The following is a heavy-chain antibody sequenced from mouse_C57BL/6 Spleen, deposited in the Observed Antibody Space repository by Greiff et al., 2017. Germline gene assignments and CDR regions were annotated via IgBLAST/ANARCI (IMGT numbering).Heavy chain of an antibody. CDR2: IYPGDGDT. D-gene: IGHD1-1*01. Sequence: QVQLKESGAELVKPGASVKISCKASGYAFSSYWMNWVKQRPGKGLEGIGQIYPGDGDTNYNGKFKGKATLTADKSSSTAYMQLSSLTSEDSAVYFCARGSTVVAPFAYWGQGTLVTVSA. CDR1: GYAFSSYW. V-gene: IGHV1-80*01. CDR3: ARGSTVVAPFAY. J-gene: IGHJ3*01.